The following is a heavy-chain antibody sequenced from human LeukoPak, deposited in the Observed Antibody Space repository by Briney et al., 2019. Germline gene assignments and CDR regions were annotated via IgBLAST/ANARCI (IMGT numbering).Heavy chain of an antibody. CDR2: VSGSGGST. CDR3: AKVTDDLEAFDI. D-gene: IGHD3-3*01. Sequence: GGSLRLSCAASGFTFDNYAMSWVRQAPGKGLEWVSSVSGSGGSTYFAASVKGRFTISRDNSKNTLYLQMNSLRAEDTAVYYCAKVTDDLEAFDIWGQGTMVTVSS. J-gene: IGHJ3*02. CDR1: GFTFDNYA. V-gene: IGHV3-23*01.